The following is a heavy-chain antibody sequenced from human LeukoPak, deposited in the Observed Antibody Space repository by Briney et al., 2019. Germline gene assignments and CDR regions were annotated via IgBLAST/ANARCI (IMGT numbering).Heavy chain of an antibody. Sequence: PGGSLRLSCAASGFTFSSYSMNWVRQAPGKGLEWVSYISSSSSTIYYADSVKGRFTISRDNAKNSLYLQMNSLRAEDTAVYYCARETIAAAGIFDYWGQGTLVTVSS. CDR2: ISSSSSTI. CDR1: GFTFSSYS. J-gene: IGHJ4*02. V-gene: IGHV3-48*04. D-gene: IGHD6-13*01. CDR3: ARETIAAAGIFDY.